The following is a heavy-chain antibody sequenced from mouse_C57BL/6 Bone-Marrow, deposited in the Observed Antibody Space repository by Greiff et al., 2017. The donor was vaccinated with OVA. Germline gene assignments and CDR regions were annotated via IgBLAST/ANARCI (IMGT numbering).Heavy chain of an antibody. CDR3: ASPPGDYYGSSYGYWYFDV. Sequence: QVQLQQPGAELVKPGASVKMSCKASGYTFTSYWITWVQQRPGQGLEWIGDIYPGSGSTNHNEKFKSKAKLPVDTSSSTAYMPLSSLTAEDSAVDDCASPPGDYYGSSYGYWYFDVWGTGTTVTVSS. CDR1: GYTFTSYW. J-gene: IGHJ1*03. D-gene: IGHD1-1*01. V-gene: IGHV1-55*01. CDR2: IYPGSGST.